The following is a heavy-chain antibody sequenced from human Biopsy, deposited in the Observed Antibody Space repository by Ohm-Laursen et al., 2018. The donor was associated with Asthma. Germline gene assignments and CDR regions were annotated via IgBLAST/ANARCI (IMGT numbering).Heavy chain of an antibody. CDR2: IHHSGTS. Sequence: SQTLSLTCTVSGDSITSGGCCWNWIRQHPGKGLEWIGYIHHSGTSYFNPPLKSRVSFSRDTSKNQFSLRLSSVTAADTAVYYCARASVAASSNWFDPWGQGTLVTVSS. D-gene: IGHD6-19*01. CDR1: GDSITSGGCC. J-gene: IGHJ5*02. CDR3: ARASVAASSNWFDP. V-gene: IGHV4-31*03.